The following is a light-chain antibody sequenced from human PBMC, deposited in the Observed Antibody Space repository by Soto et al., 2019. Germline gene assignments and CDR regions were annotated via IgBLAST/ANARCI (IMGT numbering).Light chain of an antibody. CDR2: DVN. CDR3: SLYSSNGSLI. Sequence: QSVLAQPPSVSGSPGQSVTISCTATTTDIDNYDSASWYQQAPGTAPKLIIYDVNNRPSGAPDRFSGSTSGNTASLAISGLQAEDETDYFCSLYSSNGSLIFGPGTKVTVL. J-gene: IGLJ1*01. CDR1: TTDIDNYDS. V-gene: IGLV2-18*01.